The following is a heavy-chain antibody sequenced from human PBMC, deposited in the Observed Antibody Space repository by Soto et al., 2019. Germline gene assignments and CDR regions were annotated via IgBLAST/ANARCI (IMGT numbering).Heavy chain of an antibody. CDR3: ARHPYSSSSFDY. CDR2: IDPSDSYT. D-gene: IGHD6-6*01. J-gene: IGHJ4*02. CDR1: GYSFTSYW. V-gene: IGHV5-10-1*01. Sequence: GESLKISCKGSGYSFTSYWISWVRQMPGKGLEWMGRIDPSDSYTNYSPSFQGHVTISADKSISTAHLQWSSLKASDTAMYYCARHPYSSSSFDYWGQGTLVTVSS.